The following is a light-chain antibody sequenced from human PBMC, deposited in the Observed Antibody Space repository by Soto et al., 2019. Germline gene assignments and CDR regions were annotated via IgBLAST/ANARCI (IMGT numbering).Light chain of an antibody. V-gene: IGKV3-15*01. J-gene: IGKJ1*01. CDR2: GAS. CDR3: QQYKNWPPWT. CDR1: QNIRSN. Sequence: EIVLTQSPGTLSVSPGERATLSCRASQNIRSNLAWYQQKPGQAPRLLIYGASTRATGIAARFSGSGSGTEFTLTISGLQSEDFAVYFCQQYKNWPPWTFGQGTKVDI.